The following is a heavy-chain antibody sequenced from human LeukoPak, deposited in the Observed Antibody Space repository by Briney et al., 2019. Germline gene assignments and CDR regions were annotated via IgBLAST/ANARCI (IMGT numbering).Heavy chain of an antibody. V-gene: IGHV3-21*01. CDR1: GFTFSSYS. Sequence: GGSLRLSCAASGFTFSSYSMNWVRQAPVKGLEWVSSISSSSSYIYYADSVKGRFTISRDNAKNSLYLQMNSLRAEDTAVYYCARDGGYSSGWYGYWFDPWGQGTLVTVSS. CDR2: ISSSSSYI. D-gene: IGHD6-19*01. J-gene: IGHJ5*02. CDR3: ARDGGYSSGWYGYWFDP.